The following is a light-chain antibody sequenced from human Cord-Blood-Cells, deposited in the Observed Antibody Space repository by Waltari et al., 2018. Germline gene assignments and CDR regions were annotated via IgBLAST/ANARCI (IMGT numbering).Light chain of an antibody. CDR3: QQYNNWLYT. CDR1: QSVSSN. Sequence: EIVMTQSPATLSVSPGERATLSCRASQSVSSNLAWYQQKPGQGPRLLIYGASTRATGIPARFSGSGSGTEFTLTISSLQSEDFAVYYCQQYNNWLYTFGQGTKLEIK. V-gene: IGKV3-15*01. J-gene: IGKJ2*01. CDR2: GAS.